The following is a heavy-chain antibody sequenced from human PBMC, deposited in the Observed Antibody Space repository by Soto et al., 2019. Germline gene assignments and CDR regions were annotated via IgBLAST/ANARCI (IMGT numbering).Heavy chain of an antibody. D-gene: IGHD2-15*01. CDR2: IYYSGST. V-gene: IGHV4-59*12. Sequence: SETLSLTCTVSGGSISSYYWSWIRQPPGKGLEWIGYIYYSGSTNYNPSLKSRVTISVDTSKNQFSLTLSSVTAADTAVYYCERGYCSGGSCYSGHGSDIWGQRTMVTGSS. CDR1: GGSISSYY. J-gene: IGHJ3*02. CDR3: ERGYCSGGSCYSGHGSDI.